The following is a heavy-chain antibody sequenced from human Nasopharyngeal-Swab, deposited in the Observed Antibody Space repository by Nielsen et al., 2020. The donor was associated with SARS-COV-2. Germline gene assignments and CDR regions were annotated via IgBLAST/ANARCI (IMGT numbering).Heavy chain of an antibody. Sequence: GESPKTPCAAPGFIFSASAIHSVRQASGKGLEWVGRIGDKDHNYATTYGASVQGRFTISRDDSKNTAFLQMDSLKTEDTALYYCTTDFYFDYWGQGTLVTVSS. CDR3: TTDFYFDY. CDR1: GFIFSASA. V-gene: IGHV3-73*01. J-gene: IGHJ4*02. CDR2: IGDKDHNYAT.